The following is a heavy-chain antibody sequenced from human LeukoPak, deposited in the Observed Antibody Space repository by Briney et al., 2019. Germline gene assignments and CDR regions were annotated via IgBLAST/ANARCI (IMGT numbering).Heavy chain of an antibody. D-gene: IGHD6-19*01. CDR3: AKDQEAVAVRYGLDI. CDR1: GFTFSSYA. Sequence: PGGSLRLSCAASGFTFSSYAMSWVRQAPGKGLEWVSAISGSGGSTYYADSVKGRFTISRDNSKNTLYLQMNSLRAEDTALYHCAKDQEAVAVRYGLDIWGQGTMVTVSA. CDR2: ISGSGGST. J-gene: IGHJ3*02. V-gene: IGHV3-23*01.